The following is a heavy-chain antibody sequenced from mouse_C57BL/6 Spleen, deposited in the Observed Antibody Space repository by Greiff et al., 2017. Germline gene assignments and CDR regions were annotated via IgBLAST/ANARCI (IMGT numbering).Heavy chain of an antibody. D-gene: IGHD2-4*01. Sequence: VHLVESGPGLVAPSQSLSITCPVPGFSLTSFAISWVRQPPGKGLEGLGVICTGGGTNYNSALKSRLSISKDNSKSQVFLKMNSLQTDDTSRYYCARLPYDYYFDYWGQGTTLTVSS. V-gene: IGHV2-9-1*01. J-gene: IGHJ2*01. CDR1: GFSLTSFA. CDR3: ARLPYDYYFDY. CDR2: ICTGGGT.